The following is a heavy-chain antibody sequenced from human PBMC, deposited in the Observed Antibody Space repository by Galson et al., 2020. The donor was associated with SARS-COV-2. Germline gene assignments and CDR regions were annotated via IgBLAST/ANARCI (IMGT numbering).Heavy chain of an antibody. CDR3: VRSMALDY. CDR1: GGSISSGNYY. D-gene: IGHD3-10*01. J-gene: IGHJ4*02. Sequence: SETLSLTCTVSGGSISSGNYYWSWIRQLAGKGLEWIGRIYTSGSTNYNPSLTSRVSISLDTSRNQFSLKLSSVTAADTAIYYCVRSMALDYWGQGILVTVSS. CDR2: IYTSGST. V-gene: IGHV4-61*02.